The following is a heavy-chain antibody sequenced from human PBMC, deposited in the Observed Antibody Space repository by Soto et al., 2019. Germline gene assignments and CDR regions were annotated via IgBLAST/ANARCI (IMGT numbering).Heavy chain of an antibody. V-gene: IGHV5-10-1*01. CDR1: GYSFTSYW. CDR3: ASLYCSGGSCHSYYYYGMDV. CDR2: IDPSDSYT. Sequence: GESLKISCKGPGYSFTSYWISWVRQMPGKGLEWMGRIDPSDSYTNYSPSFQGHVTISADKSISTAYLQWSSLKAADTAMYYCASLYCSGGSCHSYYYYGMDVWGQGTTVTVSS. D-gene: IGHD2-15*01. J-gene: IGHJ6*02.